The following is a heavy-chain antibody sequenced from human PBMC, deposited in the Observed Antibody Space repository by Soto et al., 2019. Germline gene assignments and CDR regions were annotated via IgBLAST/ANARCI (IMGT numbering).Heavy chain of an antibody. CDR3: ARGIAATGPYFDY. D-gene: IGHD6-13*01. Sequence: ASVKVSCKASGGTFSSYYMHWVRQAPGQGLEWMGWINPNSGGTNYAQKFQGRVTMTRDTSISTAYMELNRLRSDDTAVYYCARGIAATGPYFDYWGQGTLVTVSS. V-gene: IGHV1-2*02. CDR1: GGTFSSYY. J-gene: IGHJ4*02. CDR2: INPNSGGT.